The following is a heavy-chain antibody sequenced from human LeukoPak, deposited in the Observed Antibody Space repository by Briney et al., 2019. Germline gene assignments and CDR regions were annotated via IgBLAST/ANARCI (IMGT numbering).Heavy chain of an antibody. Sequence: SVKVSCKASGGTFSNYAINWVRQAPGQGLEWMGGIIPIFVTAHYSQKFQGRVTITADEPTSTAYMELSSLRSEDTAMYYCAGGTSGWYSEYWGQGTLVTVSS. V-gene: IGHV1-69*13. CDR3: AGGTSGWYSEY. J-gene: IGHJ4*02. CDR1: GGTFSNYA. CDR2: IIPIFVTA. D-gene: IGHD6-19*01.